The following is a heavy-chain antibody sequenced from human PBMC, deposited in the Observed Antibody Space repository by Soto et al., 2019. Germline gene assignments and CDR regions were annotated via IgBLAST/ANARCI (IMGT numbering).Heavy chain of an antibody. V-gene: IGHV1-3*01. CDR1: GYTFTSYA. CDR3: ARSVEYSSSSSWFEH. CDR2: INAGNGNT. J-gene: IGHJ5*02. Sequence: FSCNASGYTFTSYAMHWVRQAPGQRREWMGWINAGNGNTQYSHKFQGRVTITRDTSASTAYMELRSLRSEDTAVYYCARSVEYSSSSSWFEHWGQGTLGTV. D-gene: IGHD6-6*01.